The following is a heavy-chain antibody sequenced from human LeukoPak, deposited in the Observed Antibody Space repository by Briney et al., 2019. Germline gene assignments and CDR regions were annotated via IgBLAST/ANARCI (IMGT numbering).Heavy chain of an antibody. Sequence: GGSLRLSCAASGFTFSSYEMNWVRQAPGKGLEWVSYISSSDTIIHYADSVKGRFTISRDNAKNSLYLQMNSLRAEDTAVYYCATNYYGSGSYYPTPYFDFWGQGTLVTVSS. D-gene: IGHD3-10*01. CDR2: ISSSDTII. J-gene: IGHJ4*02. CDR1: GFTFSSYE. V-gene: IGHV3-48*03. CDR3: ATNYYGSGSYYPTPYFDF.